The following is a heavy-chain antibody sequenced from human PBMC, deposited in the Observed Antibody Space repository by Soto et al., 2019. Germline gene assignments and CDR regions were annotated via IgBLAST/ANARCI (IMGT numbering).Heavy chain of an antibody. CDR3: ARRRGYSYGYNY. CDR2: INHSGST. J-gene: IGHJ4*02. V-gene: IGHV4-34*01. CDR1: GGSFSGYY. Sequence: SETLSLTCAVYGGSFSGYYWSWIRQPPGKGLEWIGEINHSGSTNYNPSLKSRVTISVDTSKNQFSLKLSSVTAADTAVYYCARRRGYSYGYNYWGQGTLVTVSS. D-gene: IGHD5-18*01.